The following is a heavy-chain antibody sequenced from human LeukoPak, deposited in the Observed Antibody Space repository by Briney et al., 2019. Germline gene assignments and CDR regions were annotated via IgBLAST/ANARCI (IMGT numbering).Heavy chain of an antibody. CDR1: GFTFSSYS. Sequence: GGSLRLSCAASGFTFSSYSMNWVRQAPGKGLEWVSSISSSSSYIYYADSVKGRFTISRDNAKNSLYLQMNSLRAEDTAVYYCASLGIAAAGPNFDYWGQGTLVTVSS. CDR2: ISSSSSYI. V-gene: IGHV3-21*01. J-gene: IGHJ4*02. D-gene: IGHD6-13*01. CDR3: ASLGIAAAGPNFDY.